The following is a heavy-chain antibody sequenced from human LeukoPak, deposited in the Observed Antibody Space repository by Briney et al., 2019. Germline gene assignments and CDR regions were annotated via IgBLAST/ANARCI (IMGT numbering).Heavy chain of an antibody. V-gene: IGHV3-48*03. CDR3: AREAVTTSLFDY. J-gene: IGHJ4*02. D-gene: IGHD4-17*01. CDR2: ISSSGSTI. Sequence: PGGSLRLSCAASGFTFSSYEMNWVRQAPGKGLEWVSYISSSGSTIYYADSVKGRFTISRDNAKNSLYLQMNSLRAGDTAVYYCAREAVTTSLFDYWGQGTLVTVSS. CDR1: GFTFSSYE.